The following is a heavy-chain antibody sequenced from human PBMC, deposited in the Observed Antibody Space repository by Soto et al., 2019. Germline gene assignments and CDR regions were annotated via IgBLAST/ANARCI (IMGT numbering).Heavy chain of an antibody. Sequence: QVQLVESGGGLVRPGGSLRLSCAASGFIFGDYYMSWIRQAPGKGLEWVAYISGSGNSADYADSVVGRFTISRDNAKNSLYLQMKSLGAEDTAIYYCTFQNSLYNWNLVDYWGQGTLVTVSS. J-gene: IGHJ4*02. V-gene: IGHV3-11*06. D-gene: IGHD1-7*01. CDR1: GFIFGDYY. CDR3: TFQNSLYNWNLVDY. CDR2: ISGSGNSA.